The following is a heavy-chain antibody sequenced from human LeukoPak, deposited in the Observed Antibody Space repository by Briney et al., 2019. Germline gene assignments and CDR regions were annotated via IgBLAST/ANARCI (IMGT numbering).Heavy chain of an antibody. CDR1: GFTFSSYG. Sequence: GGSLRLSCAASGFTFSSYGMHWVRQAPGKGLEWVAVISYDGSNKYYADSAKGRFTISRDNSKNTLYLQMNSLRAEDTAVYYCARGVATIGYYFDYWGQGTLVTVSS. CDR2: ISYDGSNK. CDR3: ARGVATIGYYFDY. V-gene: IGHV3-30*03. J-gene: IGHJ4*02. D-gene: IGHD5-12*01.